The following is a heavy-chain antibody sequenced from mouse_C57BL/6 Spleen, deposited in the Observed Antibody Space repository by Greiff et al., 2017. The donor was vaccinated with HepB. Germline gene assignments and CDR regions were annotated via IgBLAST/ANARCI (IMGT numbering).Heavy chain of an antibody. V-gene: IGHV1-76*01. CDR1: GYTFTDYY. J-gene: IGHJ4*01. D-gene: IGHD2-1*01. Sequence: VQLVESGAELVRPGASVKLSCKASGYTFTDYYINWVKQRPGQGLEWIARIYPGSGNTYYNEKFKGKATLTAEKSSSTAYMQLSSLTSEDSAVYFCARGGKIYYGNYEDYWGQGTSVTVSS. CDR2: IYPGSGNT. CDR3: ARGGKIYYGNYEDY.